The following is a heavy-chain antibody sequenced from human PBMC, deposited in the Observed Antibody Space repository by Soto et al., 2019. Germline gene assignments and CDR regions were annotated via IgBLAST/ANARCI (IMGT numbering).Heavy chain of an antibody. Sequence: EVQLLQSGGALGQPGGSLRLSCAASGFTFRDFAMSWVRQSPGRGLEWVSTIGALVSTAFYADSVRGRFTISRDNSKNTLFMHINSLRAEDTALYYCARGDRGGSGSPASYYYSGLDVWGQGTTVTVSS. CDR1: GFTFRDFA. J-gene: IGHJ6*02. D-gene: IGHD3-10*01. V-gene: IGHV3-23*01. CDR2: IGALVSTA. CDR3: ARGDRGGSGSPASYYYSGLDV.